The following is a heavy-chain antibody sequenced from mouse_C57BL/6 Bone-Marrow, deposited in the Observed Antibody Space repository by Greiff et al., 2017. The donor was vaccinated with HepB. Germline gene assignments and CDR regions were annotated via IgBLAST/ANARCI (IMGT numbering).Heavy chain of an antibody. CDR2: IRNKANGYTT. V-gene: IGHV7-3*01. D-gene: IGHD2-4*01. CDR1: GFTFTDYY. CDR3: ATIYYDYPFYAMDY. J-gene: IGHJ4*01. Sequence: EVKVVESGGGLVQPGGSLSLSCAASGFTFTDYYMSWVRQPPGKALEWLGFIRNKANGYTTEYSASVKGRFTISRDNSQSILYLQMNALRAEDSATYYCATIYYDYPFYAMDYWGQGTSVTVSS.